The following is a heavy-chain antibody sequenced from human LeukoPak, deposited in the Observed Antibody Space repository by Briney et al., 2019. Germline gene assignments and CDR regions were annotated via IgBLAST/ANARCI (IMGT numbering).Heavy chain of an antibody. CDR1: GFTFSSYA. CDR2: ISGSGGST. Sequence: GGSLRLSCAASGFTFSSYAMSWVRQAPGKGLEWVSAISGSGGSTYYADSVKGRFTISRDNSKNTLYLQMNSLRAEDTAVYYCARDARRVKGVVIIGPYYYYYMDVWGKGTTVTVSS. J-gene: IGHJ6*03. D-gene: IGHD3-3*01. V-gene: IGHV3-23*01. CDR3: ARDARRVKGVVIIGPYYYYYMDV.